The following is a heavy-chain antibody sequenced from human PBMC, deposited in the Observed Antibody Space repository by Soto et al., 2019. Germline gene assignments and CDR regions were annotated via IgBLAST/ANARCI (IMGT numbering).Heavy chain of an antibody. V-gene: IGHV3-33*01. Sequence: PGGSMRLSCAAAGFTFSSFGMHWVRQAPGKGLEWVAVIWYDGSNKYYADSVKGRFTISRDNSKNTLYLQMNSLRAEDTAVYYCARDGGYCSGGSCYPYFDYWGQGTLVTVSS. J-gene: IGHJ4*02. CDR1: GFTFSSFG. CDR3: ARDGGYCSGGSCYPYFDY. D-gene: IGHD2-15*01. CDR2: IWYDGSNK.